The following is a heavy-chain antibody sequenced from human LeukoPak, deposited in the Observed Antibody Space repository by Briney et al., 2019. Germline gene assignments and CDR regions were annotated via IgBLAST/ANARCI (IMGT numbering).Heavy chain of an antibody. D-gene: IGHD3-22*01. CDR3: ATYLTYYYDSSGFNWFDP. V-gene: IGHV4-39*01. Sequence: SETLSLTCTASGGSISSSSYYWGWIRQPPGKGLEWIGSIYYSGSTYYNPSLKSRVTISVDTSKNQFSLKLSSVTAADTAVYYCATYLTYYYDSSGFNWFDPWGQGTLVTVSS. CDR1: GGSISSSSYY. J-gene: IGHJ5*02. CDR2: IYYSGST.